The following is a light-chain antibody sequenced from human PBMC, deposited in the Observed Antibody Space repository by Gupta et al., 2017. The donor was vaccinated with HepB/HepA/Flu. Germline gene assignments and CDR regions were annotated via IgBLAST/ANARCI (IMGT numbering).Light chain of an antibody. V-gene: IGKV1-39*01. CDR1: QSISTY. CDR2: AAS. Sequence: DIQMTQSPSSLSASVGDRVTITCRASQSISTYLNWYQQKPGKAPKLLIYAASSLQSGVPSRFSGSGSGTECTLSISSLQPEDFATYYGPQGHRAPRTFGQGTKVVIK. CDR3: PQGHRAPRT. J-gene: IGKJ1*01.